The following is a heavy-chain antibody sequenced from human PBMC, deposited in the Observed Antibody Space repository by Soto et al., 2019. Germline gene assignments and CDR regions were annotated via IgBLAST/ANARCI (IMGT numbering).Heavy chain of an antibody. Sequence: SVKVSCKASGGTFSSYAFSWVRQAPGQGLEWMGGVTPILGTSNYAQKFQGRVTITADESTSTAYMELSSLRSEDTAVYYCARAVRGYYDSSGPHVSNWFDPWGQGTLVTVSS. J-gene: IGHJ5*02. CDR1: GGTFSSYA. CDR3: ARAVRGYYDSSGPHVSNWFDP. D-gene: IGHD3-22*01. CDR2: VTPILGTS. V-gene: IGHV1-69*13.